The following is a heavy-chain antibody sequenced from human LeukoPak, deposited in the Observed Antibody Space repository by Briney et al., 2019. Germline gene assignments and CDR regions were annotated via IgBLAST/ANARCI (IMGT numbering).Heavy chain of an antibody. Sequence: SETLSLTCAVYGGSFSGYYWSWIRQPPGKGLEWIGEINHSGSTNYNPSLKSRVTISVDTSKNQFSPKLSSVTAADTAVYYCARRGVRHSAHNWFDPWGQGTLVTVSS. CDR3: ARRGVRHSAHNWFDP. CDR1: GGSFSGYY. V-gene: IGHV4-34*01. J-gene: IGHJ5*02. CDR2: INHSGST. D-gene: IGHD3-10*01.